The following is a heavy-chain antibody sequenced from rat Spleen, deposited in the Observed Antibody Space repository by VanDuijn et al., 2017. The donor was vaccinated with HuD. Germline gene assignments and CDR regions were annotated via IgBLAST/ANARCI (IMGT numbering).Heavy chain of an antibody. V-gene: IGHV5-22*01. CDR2: INYEGSST. D-gene: IGHD1-12*02. CDR1: GFTFSDYF. CDR3: ARHPSHITMMDFDY. Sequence: EVQLVESGGGLVQPGRSLKLSCAASGFTFSDYFMAWVRQAPTKGLEWVASINYEGSSTYYGDSVKGRFTISRDNAKSTLNLQMNSLRSEDTATYYCARHPSHITMMDFDYWGQGVMVTVSS. J-gene: IGHJ2*01.